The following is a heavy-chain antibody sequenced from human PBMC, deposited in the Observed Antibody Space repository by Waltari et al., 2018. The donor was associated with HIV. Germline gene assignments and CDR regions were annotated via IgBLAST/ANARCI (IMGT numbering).Heavy chain of an antibody. D-gene: IGHD3-10*01. CDR1: GDSVSSNSAA. J-gene: IGHJ6*02. Sequence: QVQLQQSGPGLVKPSQTLSLTCAISGDSVSSNSAAWNWIRQSPSRGLEWLGRKYYRSKWYNYYAVSVRSRITSHPDTSKNQFSLQLKSVTPEDTAVYYCVRGSWMNYYYYGMDVWGQGTTVTVSS. V-gene: IGHV6-1*01. CDR2: KYYRSKWYN. CDR3: VRGSWMNYYYYGMDV.